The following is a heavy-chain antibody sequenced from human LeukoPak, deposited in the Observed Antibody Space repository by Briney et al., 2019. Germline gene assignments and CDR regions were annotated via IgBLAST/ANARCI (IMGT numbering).Heavy chain of an antibody. Sequence: SGGSLRLSCAASGFMFSNPNMDWVRQAPGKGLEWVSSISSSSTYIYYADSVKGRFTISRDNAKNSLYLQMNSLRAEDTAVYYCARDLDPDGSGSRYYSGMDVWGQGTTVTVSS. J-gene: IGHJ6*02. D-gene: IGHD3-10*01. V-gene: IGHV3-21*01. CDR1: GFMFSNPN. CDR3: ARDLDPDGSGSRYYSGMDV. CDR2: ISSSSTYI.